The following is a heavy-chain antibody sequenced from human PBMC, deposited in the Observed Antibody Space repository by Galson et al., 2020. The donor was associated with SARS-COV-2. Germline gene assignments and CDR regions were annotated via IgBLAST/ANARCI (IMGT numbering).Heavy chain of an antibody. CDR2: INSDGSST. J-gene: IGHJ3*02. V-gene: IGHV3-74*01. D-gene: IGHD3-9*01. CDR3: ARAFPYYDILTGLSGNAFDI. Sequence: GESLKISCAASGFTFSSYWMHWVRQAPGKGLVWVSRINSDGSSTSYADSVKGRFTISRDNAKNTLYLQMNSLRAEDTAVYYCARAFPYYDILTGLSGNAFDIWGQGTMVTVSS. CDR1: GFTFSSYW.